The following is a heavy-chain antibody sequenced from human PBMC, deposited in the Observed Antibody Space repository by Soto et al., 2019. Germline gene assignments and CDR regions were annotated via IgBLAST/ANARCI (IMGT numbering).Heavy chain of an antibody. CDR2: IIPIFGTA. Sequence: QVQLVQSGAEVKKPGSSVKVSCKASGGTFSSYAISWVRQAHGQGLEWMGGIIPIFGTANYAQKFQGRVTITADESTSTAYMELRSLRSEYTAVYYCASGQRPRALNYDILTHGMDVWGKVTTVTVSS. V-gene: IGHV1-69*12. CDR1: GGTFSSYA. CDR3: ASGQRPRALNYDILTHGMDV. J-gene: IGHJ6*04. D-gene: IGHD3-9*01.